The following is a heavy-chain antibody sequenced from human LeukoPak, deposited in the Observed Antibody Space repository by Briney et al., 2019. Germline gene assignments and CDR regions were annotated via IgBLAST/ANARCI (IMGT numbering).Heavy chain of an antibody. J-gene: IGHJ4*02. CDR1: QSSFLTSN. Sequence: GGSLRLSCVASQSSFLTSNMNWARQAPGKGLEWVSSIDSGGGYMFYADSEKGRFIISRDNAKDSLYLQMNSLRVEDTAVYYCLRGDRRDYWGQGTLVTVSS. CDR3: LRGDRRDY. CDR2: IDSGGGYM. V-gene: IGHV3-21*06.